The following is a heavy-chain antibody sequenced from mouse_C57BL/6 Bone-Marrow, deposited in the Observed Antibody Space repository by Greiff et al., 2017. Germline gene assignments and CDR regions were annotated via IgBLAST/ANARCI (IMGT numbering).Heavy chain of an antibody. CDR2: IYPRDGST. J-gene: IGHJ1*03. V-gene: IGHV1-85*01. CDR3: ARDYGSSYWYFDV. D-gene: IGHD1-1*01. CDR1: GYTFTSYD. Sequence: VKPGASVKLSCKASGYTFTSYDINWVKQRPGQGLEWIGWIYPRDGSTKYNEKFKGKATFTVDTSSSTAYMELHSLTSEDSAVYFCARDYGSSYWYFDVWGTGTTVTVSS.